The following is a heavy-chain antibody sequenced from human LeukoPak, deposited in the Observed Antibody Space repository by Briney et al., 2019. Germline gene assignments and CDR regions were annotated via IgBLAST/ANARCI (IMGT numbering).Heavy chain of an antibody. Sequence: PGGSLRLSCATSGFTFNNFAMTWVRQAPGKGLQWVSIINGRGVSSYYADSVKGRFTISRDNSKNTLYLQMSSLRTEDTAVYYCAKEGAYYASGSYIGRCMDVWGRGTTVIVSS. J-gene: IGHJ6*03. CDR3: AKEGAYYASGSYIGRCMDV. D-gene: IGHD3-10*01. V-gene: IGHV3-23*01. CDR1: GFTFNNFA. CDR2: INGRGVSS.